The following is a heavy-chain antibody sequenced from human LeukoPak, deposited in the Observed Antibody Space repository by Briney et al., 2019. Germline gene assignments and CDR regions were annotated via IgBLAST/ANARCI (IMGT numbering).Heavy chain of an antibody. D-gene: IGHD3-10*01. CDR1: GFTFGGRL. Sequence: GGSLRLSCAVSGFTFGGRLMHWVRQAPGKGLEWVSSISHTSSHIYYADSVRGRFTISRDNAKNSLYLQMNSLRVEDTAVYYCARVLDYYGSGSYSKDSYYYYMDVWGKGTTVTVSS. CDR3: ARVLDYYGSGSYSKDSYYYYMDV. V-gene: IGHV3-21*01. J-gene: IGHJ6*03. CDR2: ISHTSSHI.